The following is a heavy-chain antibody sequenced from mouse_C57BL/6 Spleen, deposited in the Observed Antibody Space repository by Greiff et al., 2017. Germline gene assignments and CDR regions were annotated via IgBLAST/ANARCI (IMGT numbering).Heavy chain of an antibody. CDR2: ISSGGSYT. CDR1: GFTFSSYG. D-gene: IGHD2-4*01. J-gene: IGHJ3*01. Sequence: EVKVVESGGDLVKPGGSLKLSCAASGFTFSSYGMSWVRQTPDKRLEWVATISSGGSYTYYPDSVKGRVTIPRDNAKNTLYLQMSSLKAEDTARYYCARPSYDYAEAYWGQGTLVTVSA. CDR3: ARPSYDYAEAY. V-gene: IGHV5-6*01.